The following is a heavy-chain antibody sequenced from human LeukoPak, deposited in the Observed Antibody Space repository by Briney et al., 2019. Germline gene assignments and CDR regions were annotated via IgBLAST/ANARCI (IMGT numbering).Heavy chain of an antibody. CDR3: ARLGYYDSSGYYYS. J-gene: IGHJ4*02. V-gene: IGHV4-39*01. CDR1: GGSISSSSYY. Sequence: SETLSLTCTVSGGSISSSSYYWGWIRQPPGKGLECMGSIHYGGSTYYNPSLKSRATIFVETSRNQCSLKLRSVDATNTDVSYCARLGYYDSSGYYYSWGQGTLVTVSS. CDR2: IHYGGST. D-gene: IGHD3-22*01.